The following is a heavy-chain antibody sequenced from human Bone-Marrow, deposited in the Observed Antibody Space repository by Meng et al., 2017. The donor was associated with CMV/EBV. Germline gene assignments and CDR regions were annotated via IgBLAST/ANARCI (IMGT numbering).Heavy chain of an antibody. CDR1: GFTFSSYS. CDR2: ISSSGTYI. J-gene: IGHJ6*02. Sequence: GESLKISCAAAGFTFSSYSMNWVRQAPGKGLEWVSSISSSGTYIYYADSVKGRFTISRDNAQNSLYLQMNSLRAEDTAVYYCARDVRPRSSAIFAIYYFYALDVWGQGTTVTVSS. D-gene: IGHD2-21*01. V-gene: IGHV3-21*01. CDR3: ARDVRPRSSAIFAIYYFYALDV.